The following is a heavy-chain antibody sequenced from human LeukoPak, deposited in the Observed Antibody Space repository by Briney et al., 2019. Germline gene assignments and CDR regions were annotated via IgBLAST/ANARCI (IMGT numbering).Heavy chain of an antibody. D-gene: IGHD3-22*01. J-gene: IGHJ4*02. CDR3: ARVSPNYYDSSGYYPFTDY. CDR2: IKQDGSEK. CDR1: GFTFSSYW. Sequence: GGSLRLSCAASGFTFSSYWMSWVRQPPGKGLEWVANIKQDGSEKYYVDSVKGRFTVSRDNAKNSLYLQMNSLRAEDTAVYYCARVSPNYYDSSGYYPFTDYWGQGTLVTVSS. V-gene: IGHV3-7*01.